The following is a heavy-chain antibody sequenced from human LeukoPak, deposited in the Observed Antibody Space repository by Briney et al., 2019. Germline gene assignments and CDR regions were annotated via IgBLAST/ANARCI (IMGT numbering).Heavy chain of an antibody. Sequence: GGSLRLSCAASGFTFSNAWMSWVRQAPGKGLEWVGRIKSKTDGGTTDYAAPVKGRFTISRDDSKNTLYLQINSLKTEDTAVYYCTTQGGGSGYQSFSFDYWGQGTLVTVSS. CDR2: IKSKTDGGTT. CDR1: GFTFSNAW. J-gene: IGHJ4*02. D-gene: IGHD3-22*01. CDR3: TTQGGGSGYQSFSFDY. V-gene: IGHV3-15*01.